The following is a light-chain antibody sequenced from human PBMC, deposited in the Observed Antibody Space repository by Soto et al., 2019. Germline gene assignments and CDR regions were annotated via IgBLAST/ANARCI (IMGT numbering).Light chain of an antibody. V-gene: IGKV1-27*01. CDR1: QGISNY. CDR3: QKYNSARLT. CDR2: AAS. J-gene: IGKJ4*01. Sequence: DIQMTQSPSSLSASVGDRVTITCRASQGISNYLAWYQQKPGKVPKLLIYAASTLQSVVPSRFSGSGSGTDFTLTISSLQPEDVATYYCQKYNSARLTLDGGNKVEIK.